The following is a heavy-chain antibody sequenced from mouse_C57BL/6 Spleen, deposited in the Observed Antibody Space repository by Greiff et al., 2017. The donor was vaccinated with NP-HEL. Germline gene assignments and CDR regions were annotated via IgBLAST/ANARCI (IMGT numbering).Heavy chain of an antibody. CDR3: ARSPYYYGSSEWYFDY. J-gene: IGHJ2*01. Sequence: VQLQQPGAELVMPGASVKLSCKASGYTFTSYWMHWVKQRPGQGLEWIGELDPSDSYTNYNQKFKGKSTLTVDKSSSTAYMQLSSLTSEDSAVYYCARSPYYYGSSEWYFDYWGQGTTLTVSS. CDR1: GYTFTSYW. V-gene: IGHV1-69*01. CDR2: LDPSDSYT. D-gene: IGHD1-1*01.